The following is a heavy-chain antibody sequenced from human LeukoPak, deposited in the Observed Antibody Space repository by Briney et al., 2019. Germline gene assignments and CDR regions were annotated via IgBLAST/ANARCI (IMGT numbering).Heavy chain of an antibody. CDR3: ARDSGHSSGWYPTFCLAY. Sequence: GRTLRLSSAASGLTSTTYGMNWVRQAPGHQLECVGVIGKDGSNKYYADSVKGRFTTSRDNSENTLYLQMNSLRAEDTAVHYCARDSGHSSGWYPTFCLAYWGQGTLVTVSS. D-gene: IGHD6-19*01. CDR1: GLTSTTYG. J-gene: IGHJ4*02. CDR2: IGKDGSNK. V-gene: IGHV3-33*01.